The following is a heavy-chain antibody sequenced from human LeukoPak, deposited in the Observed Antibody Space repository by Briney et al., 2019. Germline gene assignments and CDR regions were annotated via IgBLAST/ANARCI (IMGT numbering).Heavy chain of an antibody. D-gene: IGHD6-19*01. CDR3: ARERRAYSSGHTNPYGMDV. CDR1: GFTFDDYA. J-gene: IGHJ6*02. CDR2: ISWNSGSI. V-gene: IGHV3-9*01. Sequence: QPGGSLRLSCAASGFTFDDYAMHWVRQAPGKGLEWVSGISWNSGSIGYADSVKGRFTISRDNSKNTLYLQMNSLRAEDTAVYYCARERRAYSSGHTNPYGMDVWGQGTTVTVS.